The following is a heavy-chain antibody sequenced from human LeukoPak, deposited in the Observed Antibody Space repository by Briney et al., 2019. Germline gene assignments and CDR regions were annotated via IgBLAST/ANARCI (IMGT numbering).Heavy chain of an antibody. Sequence: GGSLRLSCAASGFTFSSYSMNWVRQAPGKGLEWVSSISSSSSYIYYADSVKGRFTISRDNAKNSLYLQMNSLRAEDTAAYYCAREGGGSYWGFDYWGQGTLVTVSS. CDR2: ISSSSSYI. D-gene: IGHD1-26*01. CDR3: AREGGGSYWGFDY. CDR1: GFTFSSYS. J-gene: IGHJ4*02. V-gene: IGHV3-21*01.